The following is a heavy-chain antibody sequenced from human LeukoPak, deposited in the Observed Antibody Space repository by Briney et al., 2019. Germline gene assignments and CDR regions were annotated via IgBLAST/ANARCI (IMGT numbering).Heavy chain of an antibody. D-gene: IGHD2-2*01. CDR1: GYTFTSYG. CDR3: ARVTDIVVVPAAAFDY. CDR2: ISAYNGNT. Sequence: ASVKVSCKASGYTFTSYGISWVRQAPGQGLEWMGWISAYNGNTNYALKLQGRVTMTTDTSTSTAYMELRSLRSDDTAVYYCARVTDIVVVPAAAFDYWGQGTLVTVSS. J-gene: IGHJ4*02. V-gene: IGHV1-18*01.